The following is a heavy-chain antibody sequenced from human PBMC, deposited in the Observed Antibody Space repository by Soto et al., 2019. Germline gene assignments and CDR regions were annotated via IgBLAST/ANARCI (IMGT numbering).Heavy chain of an antibody. J-gene: IGHJ4*02. Sequence: GGSLRLSCAASGFTVSSNYMSWVRQAPGKGLEWVSVIYSGGSTYYADSVKGRFTISRDNSKNTLYLQMNSLRAEDTAVYYCASGPRLDYDILTGYYIRYWGQGTLATVS. V-gene: IGHV3-53*01. CDR3: ASGPRLDYDILTGYYIRY. CDR2: IYSGGST. CDR1: GFTVSSNY. D-gene: IGHD3-9*01.